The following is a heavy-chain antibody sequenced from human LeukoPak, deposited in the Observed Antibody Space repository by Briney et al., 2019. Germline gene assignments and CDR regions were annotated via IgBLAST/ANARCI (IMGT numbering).Heavy chain of an antibody. J-gene: IGHJ4*02. CDR1: GFTFSSYA. Sequence: GGSLRLSCAASGFTFSSYAMSWVRQAPGKGLEWVGAISYDGSDEYYTDSVKGRFTISRDNSKNTVYLQMNSLRADDTAVYYCARDFTPEWFDIHWGQGTLVTVSS. V-gene: IGHV3-30*04. CDR2: ISYDGSDE. CDR3: ARDFTPEWFDIH. D-gene: IGHD3-3*01.